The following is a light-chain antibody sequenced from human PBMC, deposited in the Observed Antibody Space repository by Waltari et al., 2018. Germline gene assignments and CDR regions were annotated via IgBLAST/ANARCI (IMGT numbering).Light chain of an antibody. J-gene: IGLJ2*01. CDR1: SSDVGGYNY. CDR2: DVS. Sequence: QPALTQPRSVSGSPGRTVTISRTGTSSDVGGYNYVSWHQQPPGKAPKVMIYDVSKRPSGVPYRFSVSKSGNTASLTISGLQAEDEADYYCSSYAGSYIFTVFGGGTRLTVL. V-gene: IGLV2-11*01. CDR3: SSYAGSYIFTV.